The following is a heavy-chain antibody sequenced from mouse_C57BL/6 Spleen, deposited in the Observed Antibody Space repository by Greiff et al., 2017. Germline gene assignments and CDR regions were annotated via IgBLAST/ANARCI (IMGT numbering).Heavy chain of an antibody. V-gene: IGHV1-82*01. CDR3: APNYYGYDWGN. D-gene: IGHD2-2*01. CDR1: GYAFSSSW. Sequence: QVQLQQSGPELVKPGASVKISCKASGYAFSSSWMNWVKQRPGKGLEWIGRIYPGDGDTTYNGKFKGKATLTADKSSSTAYMQLSSLTSADSAVYIGAPNYYGYDWGNWGQGTLVTVSA. CDR2: IYPGDGDT. J-gene: IGHJ3*01.